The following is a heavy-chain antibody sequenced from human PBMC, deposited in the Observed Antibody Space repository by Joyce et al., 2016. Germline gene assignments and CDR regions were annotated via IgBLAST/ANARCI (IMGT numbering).Heavy chain of an antibody. CDR2: INHSGSN. CDR3: ARASHAIFGVVIKVYYYYMDV. D-gene: IGHD3-3*01. Sequence: QVQLQQWGAGLLKPSETLSLTCAVYGGSFSEYFWSWIRQPPGKGLEWIGEINHSGSNNYNPSHKSRVTISVDTSKHQFSLKLSSVTAADTAVYYCARASHAIFGVVIKVYYYYMDVWGKGTTVTVSS. CDR1: GGSFSEYF. J-gene: IGHJ6*03. V-gene: IGHV4-34*01.